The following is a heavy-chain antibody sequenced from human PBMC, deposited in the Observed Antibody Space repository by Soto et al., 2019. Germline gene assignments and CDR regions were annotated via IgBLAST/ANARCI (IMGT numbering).Heavy chain of an antibody. CDR3: AKDAPRRQQLGNYYYYGMDV. V-gene: IGHV3-9*01. Sequence: EVQLVESGGGLVQPGRSLRLSCAASGFTFDDYAMHWVRQAPGKGLEWVSGISWNSDNIGYADSVKGRFTISRDNAKNSLYLQMNSLRAEDTALYYCAKDAPRRQQLGNYYYYGMDVWGQGTTVTVSS. D-gene: IGHD6-13*01. J-gene: IGHJ6*02. CDR1: GFTFDDYA. CDR2: ISWNSDNI.